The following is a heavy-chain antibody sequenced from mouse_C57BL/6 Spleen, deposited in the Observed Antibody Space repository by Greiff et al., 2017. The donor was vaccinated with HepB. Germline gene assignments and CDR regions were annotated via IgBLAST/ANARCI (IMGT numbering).Heavy chain of an antibody. CDR3: ARGGTTVVATNYYAMDY. CDR2: IDPSDSYT. CDR1: GYTFTSYW. Sequence: QVQLQQSGAELVMPGASVKLSCKASGYTFTSYWMHWVKQRPGQGLEWIGEIDPSDSYTNYNQKFKGKSTLTVDKSSSTAYMQLSSLTSEDSAVYYCARGGTTVVATNYYAMDYWGQGTSVTVSS. D-gene: IGHD1-1*01. J-gene: IGHJ4*01. V-gene: IGHV1-69*01.